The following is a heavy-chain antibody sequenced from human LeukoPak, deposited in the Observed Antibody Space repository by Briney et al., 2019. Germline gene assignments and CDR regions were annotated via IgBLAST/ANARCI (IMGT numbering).Heavy chain of an antibody. CDR3: AREAGYCSSASGHIRKYHCFDH. Sequence: SETLSLTCAVYGGPFSGYYWSWIRQPPGKGLEWIGEINHSGSTNYNPSLKSRVTISVDTSKNDFPLKLSSVTAAYTAVYYWAREAGYCSSASGHIRKYHCFDHWGQGTLVTVSS. CDR1: GGPFSGYY. D-gene: IGHD2-2*01. CDR2: INHSGST. V-gene: IGHV4-34*01. J-gene: IGHJ4*02.